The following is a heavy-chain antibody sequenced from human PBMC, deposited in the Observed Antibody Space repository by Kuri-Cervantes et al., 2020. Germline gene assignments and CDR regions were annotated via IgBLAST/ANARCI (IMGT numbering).Heavy chain of an antibody. CDR2: IDDSGRT. Sequence: SETLSLTCAVYGGSFSGYYWSWIRQPPGKGLEWIGYIDDSGRTFFNPSFQSRVTISVDTSKNHFSLKLSSVTAADTAVYYCARGVPYGDYADYWGQGTLVTVSS. CDR1: GGSFSGYY. CDR3: ARGVPYGDYADY. V-gene: IGHV4-34*01. J-gene: IGHJ4*02. D-gene: IGHD4-17*01.